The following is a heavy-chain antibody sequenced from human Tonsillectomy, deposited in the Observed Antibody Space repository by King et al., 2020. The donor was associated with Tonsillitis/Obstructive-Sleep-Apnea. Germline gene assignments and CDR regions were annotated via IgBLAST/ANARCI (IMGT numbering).Heavy chain of an antibody. V-gene: IGHV3-33*01. Sequence: QVQLVESGGGVVQPGRSLRLSCAASGFTFGSYDMHWVRQAPSKGLEWVAVIWYDGTNKYYADSVKGRFTISRDNSKNTLFLQMNSLRADDTAVYYCAREMWRGTYPTCDCRGQGNLVTGSA. D-gene: IGHD3-16*01. CDR3: AREMWRGTYPTCDC. CDR2: IWYDGTNK. CDR1: GFTFGSYD. J-gene: IGHJ4*02.